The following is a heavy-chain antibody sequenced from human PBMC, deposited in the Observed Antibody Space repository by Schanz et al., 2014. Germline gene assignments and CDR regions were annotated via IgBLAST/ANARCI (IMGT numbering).Heavy chain of an antibody. CDR3: ARDRQQLVGRIGYYYGMDV. Sequence: VHLVESGGGLVQPGGSLRLSCAAFGFTFSSYAMSWVRQAPGKGLEWVSGIRGSGHITNYADSVKGRFTISRDNSKNTLYLQMNSLRAEDTAVYYCARDRQQLVGRIGYYYGMDVWGQGTTVTVSS. CDR1: GFTFSSYA. CDR2: IRGSGHIT. J-gene: IGHJ6*02. V-gene: IGHV3-23*04. D-gene: IGHD6-13*01.